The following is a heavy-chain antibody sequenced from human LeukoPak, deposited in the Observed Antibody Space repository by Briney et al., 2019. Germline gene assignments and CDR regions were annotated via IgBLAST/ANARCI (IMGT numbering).Heavy chain of an antibody. V-gene: IGHV4-38-2*01. CDR2: ICHSGST. CDR1: GYSISSGYY. J-gene: IGHJ4*02. D-gene: IGHD3-22*01. CDR3: AKHKTPRSSGYYY. Sequence: SSETLSLTCAVSGYSISSGYYWGWIRQPPGKGLEWIGSICHSGSTYYNPSLKSRVTISVDTSKNQFSLKLSSVTAADTAVYYCAKHKTPRSSGYYYWGQGTLVTVSS.